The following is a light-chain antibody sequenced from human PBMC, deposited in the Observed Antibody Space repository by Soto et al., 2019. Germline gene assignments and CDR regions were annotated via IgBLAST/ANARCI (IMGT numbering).Light chain of an antibody. V-gene: IGKV3-20*01. Sequence: EIVLTQSPGTLSLSPGERVTLSCRASQSITSNYLAWYQQRPGQAPRLLIYGASSRATGIPDRFSGSGSGTDFTLTIGRLEPEDFAVYYCQQYGLSPWTFGQGTKVEVK. J-gene: IGKJ1*01. CDR2: GAS. CDR3: QQYGLSPWT. CDR1: QSITSNY.